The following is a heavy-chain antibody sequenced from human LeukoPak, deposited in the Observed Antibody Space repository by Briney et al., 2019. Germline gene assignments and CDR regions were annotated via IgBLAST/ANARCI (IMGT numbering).Heavy chain of an antibody. V-gene: IGHV4-59*04. J-gene: IGHJ5*02. CDR2: IYYSGGT. CDR1: GGSISSYY. CDR3: ARDDQRWGWFDP. Sequence: SETLSLTCTVSGGSISSYYWRWIRQHPGKGLEWIGYIYYSGGTYYNPSLKSRVTISVDTSKNQFSLKLSSVTAADTAVYYCARDDQRWGWFDPWGQGTLVTVSS. D-gene: IGHD4-23*01.